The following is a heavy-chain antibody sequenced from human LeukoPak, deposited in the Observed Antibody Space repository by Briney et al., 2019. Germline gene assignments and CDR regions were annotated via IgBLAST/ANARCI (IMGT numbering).Heavy chain of an antibody. CDR1: GFTLSSNY. CDR2: IYSGGST. D-gene: IGHD4-17*01. J-gene: IGHJ4*02. Sequence: GGSLRLSCAPSGFTLSSNYMSWVRQALGKGLGRVSVIYSGGSTYYTESVTCRVTISRDNSKNTMYIQMNSPRAEDTAVYYCARDNYGDYGTYFDYWGQGTLVTVSS. CDR3: ARDNYGDYGTYFDY. V-gene: IGHV3-53*01.